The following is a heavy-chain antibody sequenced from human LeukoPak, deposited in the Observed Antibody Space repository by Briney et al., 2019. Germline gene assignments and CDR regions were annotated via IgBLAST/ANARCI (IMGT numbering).Heavy chain of an antibody. J-gene: IGHJ4*02. CDR1: GGSISTYY. Sequence: PSETLSRTCTVSGGSISTYYWSWIRQPPGKGLAWIGYVYYGGSTSYSPSLKSRVTISVDTSKNQFSLKLSSVTAADTAVYYCARGRGCSGGSCYADYWGQGTLVTVSS. CDR2: VYYGGST. CDR3: ARGRGCSGGSCYADY. D-gene: IGHD2-15*01. V-gene: IGHV4-59*01.